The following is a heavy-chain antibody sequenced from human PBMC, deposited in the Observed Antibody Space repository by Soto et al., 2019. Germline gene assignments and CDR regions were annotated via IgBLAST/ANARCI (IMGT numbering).Heavy chain of an antibody. CDR2: ISYDGINT. CDR1: DSAFDSYA. V-gene: IGHV3-30-3*01. D-gene: IGHD3-16*01. CDR3: ARALGTFTSSTNFDT. J-gene: IGHJ4*02. Sequence: GVSMRLSWAACDSAFDSYALQRVRPAPGKGLEWVAVISYDGINTYYAASVKGRCTISRDDSKNTLYLQMNSLRHEDTAVYYCARALGTFTSSTNFDTLGQDDTVTISS.